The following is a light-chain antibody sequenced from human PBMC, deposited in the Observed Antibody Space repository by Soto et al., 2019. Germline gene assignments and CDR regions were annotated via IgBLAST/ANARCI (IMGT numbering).Light chain of an antibody. CDR3: SSFTTSSTVL. Sequence: QSALTQPASVSGSPGQSIAISCTGTSSDVGAYKYVSWYQQYPVNAPKLMIYDVTERPSGVSDRFSGSKSGNTASLAISGLQAEYEADYYCSSFTTSSTVLFGGGTKVTVL. CDR2: DVT. V-gene: IGLV2-14*03. J-gene: IGLJ2*01. CDR1: SSDVGAYKY.